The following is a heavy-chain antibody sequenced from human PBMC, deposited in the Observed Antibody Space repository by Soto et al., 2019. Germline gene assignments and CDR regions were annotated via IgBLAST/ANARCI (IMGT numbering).Heavy chain of an antibody. D-gene: IGHD3-9*01. CDR3: ARVGIWRRRHDILTGYRPRAAFDY. CDR2: INHSGST. Sequence: SETLSLTCAVYGGSFSGYYWSWIRQPPGKGLEWMGEINHSGSTNYNPSLKSRVTISVDTSKNQFSLKLSSVTAADTAVYYCARVGIWRRRHDILTGYRPRAAFDYWGQGTLVTVSS. CDR1: GGSFSGYY. J-gene: IGHJ4*02. V-gene: IGHV4-34*01.